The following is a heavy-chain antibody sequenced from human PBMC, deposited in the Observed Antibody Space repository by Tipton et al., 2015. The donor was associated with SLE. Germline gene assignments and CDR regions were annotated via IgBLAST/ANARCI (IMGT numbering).Heavy chain of an antibody. D-gene: IGHD6-19*01. CDR2: INHCGST. J-gene: IGHJ3*02. CDR3: AISPEAVAGDAAFDI. Sequence: TLSLTCAVYGGSFSGYYWSWIRQPPGKGLEWIGEINHCGSTNYNPSLKSQVTISVDTSKIQFSLNLSCLTAAGAAVYYCAISPEAVAGDAAFDIWGQGTMVTVSS. CDR1: GGSFSGYY. V-gene: IGHV4-34*01.